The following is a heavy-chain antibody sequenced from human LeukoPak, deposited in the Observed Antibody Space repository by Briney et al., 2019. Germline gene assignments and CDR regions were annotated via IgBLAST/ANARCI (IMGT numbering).Heavy chain of an antibody. Sequence: ASVKVSCKASGYTFTGYYMHWVRQAPGQELEWMGWINPNSGGTNYAQKFQGRVTMTRDTSISTAYMELSRLRSDDTAVYYCASSRFPAYYFDYWGQGTLVTVSS. CDR1: GYTFTGYY. CDR2: INPNSGGT. J-gene: IGHJ4*02. CDR3: ASSRFPAYYFDY. V-gene: IGHV1-2*02.